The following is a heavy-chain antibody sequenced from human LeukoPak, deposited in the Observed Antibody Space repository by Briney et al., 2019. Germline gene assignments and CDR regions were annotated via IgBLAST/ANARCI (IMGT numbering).Heavy chain of an antibody. CDR1: GFAFSFSA. CDR2: INANAINT. CDR3: ARTPTYYDILTDYPYYFDY. V-gene: IGHV3-21*01. J-gene: IGHJ4*02. Sequence: PGGSLRLSCEASGFAFSFSAMTWVRQAPGTGLEWVSTINANAINTYYADSVKGRFTISRDSAKNSLYLHMNSLRAEDTAVYYCARTPTYYDILTDYPYYFDYWGQGTLVTVSS. D-gene: IGHD3-9*01.